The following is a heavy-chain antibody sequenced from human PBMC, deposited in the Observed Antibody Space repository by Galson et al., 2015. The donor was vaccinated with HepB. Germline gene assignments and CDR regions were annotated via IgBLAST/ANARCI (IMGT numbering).Heavy chain of an antibody. D-gene: IGHD4-11*01. Sequence: PALVKPTQTLTLTCTFSGFSLSTSGVGVGWIRQPPGKALEWLALIYWDDDKRYSPSLKSRLTITKDTSKNQVVLTMTNMDPVDTATYYCAHSLLQYQRGIFDYWGQGTLVTVSS. CDR3: AHSLLQYQRGIFDY. J-gene: IGHJ4*02. CDR2: IYWDDDK. V-gene: IGHV2-5*02. CDR1: GFSLSTSGVG.